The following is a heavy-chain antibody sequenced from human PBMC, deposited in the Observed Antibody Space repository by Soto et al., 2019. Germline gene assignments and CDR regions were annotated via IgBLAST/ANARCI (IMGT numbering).Heavy chain of an antibody. CDR2: IKSWTDGGRA. CDR1: GFTFTSAW. D-gene: IGHD2-8*01. V-gene: IGHV3-15*02. Sequence: EVPLVESGGALVKPGESLTLSCAASGFTFTSAWMTWVRQAPGKGLAWVGRIKSWTDGGRADNAAPVKGRFTISRDDSKNTFYLQMNSLKSEDTAVYYCTTWRRDTSCTSGSCYCDGDYWGQGTLVTVSS. J-gene: IGHJ4*02. CDR3: TTWRRDTSCTSGSCYCDGDY.